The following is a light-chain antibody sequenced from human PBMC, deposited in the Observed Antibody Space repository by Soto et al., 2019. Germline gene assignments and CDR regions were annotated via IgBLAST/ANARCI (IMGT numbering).Light chain of an antibody. CDR2: SAS. J-gene: IGKJ5*01. V-gene: IGKV1-12*01. Sequence: NQMTQPHPSVLSSVGDRLTIPSLASQGISSWLAWYQQKPGKAPKLLIYSASSLHSGVPARFSGSRSGTEFTLTISSLQPEDFAPYYCQQDNSFPLTFGGGTRLEIK. CDR1: QGISSW. CDR3: QQDNSFPLT.